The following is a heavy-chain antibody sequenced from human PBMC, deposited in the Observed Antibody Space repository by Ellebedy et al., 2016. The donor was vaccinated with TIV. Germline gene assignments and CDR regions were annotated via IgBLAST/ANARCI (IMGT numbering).Heavy chain of an antibody. Sequence: MPSETLSLTCAVYGGSFNNYYWSWIRQLPGKGLEWIGEFNLGGTTNYNPSLKSLVTISVDTSKNQFSLKLNSVTAADTAVYYCVKWTVGYCSSASCYPGDYWGQGTLVTVSS. D-gene: IGHD2-2*01. J-gene: IGHJ4*02. V-gene: IGHV4-34*01. CDR3: VKWTVGYCSSASCYPGDY. CDR1: GGSFNNYY. CDR2: FNLGGTT.